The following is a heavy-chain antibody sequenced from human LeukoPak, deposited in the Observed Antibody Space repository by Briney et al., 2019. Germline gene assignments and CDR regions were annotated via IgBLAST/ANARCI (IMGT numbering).Heavy chain of an antibody. CDR1: GGSITSYY. CDR3: AREFSGASIAARVFDS. D-gene: IGHD6-6*01. J-gene: IGHJ4*02. V-gene: IGHV4-4*07. CDR2: IHTSGST. Sequence: SETLSLTCTVSGGSITSYYWTYIRQPAGKGLEWIGRIHTSGSTNYNPTLKSRVTMSVDTSKNQFSLKLSSVTAADTAMYYCAREFSGASIAARVFDSWGQGTLVTVSS.